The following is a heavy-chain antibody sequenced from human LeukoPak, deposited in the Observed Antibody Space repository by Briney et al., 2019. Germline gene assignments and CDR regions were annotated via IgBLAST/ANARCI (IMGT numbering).Heavy chain of an antibody. CDR2: ISSSGTI. CDR1: GFTFSSYE. J-gene: IGHJ4*02. Sequence: GGSLRLSCAASGFTFSSYEMNWVRQAPGQGLEWISYISSSGTIYYADSVKGRLTISRDNAKNSLYLEMYSMRDEDTAVYYCARDQNHYVWGTYRYNPFDYWGQGTLVNVSS. V-gene: IGHV3-48*03. CDR3: ARDQNHYVWGTYRYNPFDY. D-gene: IGHD3-16*02.